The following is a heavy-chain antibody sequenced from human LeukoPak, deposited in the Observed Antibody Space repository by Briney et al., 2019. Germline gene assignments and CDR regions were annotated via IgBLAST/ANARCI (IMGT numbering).Heavy chain of an antibody. J-gene: IGHJ4*02. D-gene: IGHD2-15*01. CDR2: MYDTGHT. V-gene: IGHV4-59*08. CDR1: GGSISGYY. Sequence: SETLSLTCAVSGGSISGYYWSWIRQPPGKGLQWIGYMYDTGHTMYNSTLKSRVTMSLDTSKNQFSLRLSSLTAADTAVYYCARHPFATPFDYWGPGTLVTVSS. CDR3: ARHPFATPFDY.